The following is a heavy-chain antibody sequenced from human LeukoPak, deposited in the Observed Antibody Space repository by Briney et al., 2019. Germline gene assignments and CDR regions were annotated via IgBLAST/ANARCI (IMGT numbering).Heavy chain of an antibody. CDR3: AKSFGYSRSWFDS. V-gene: IGHV3-23*01. CDR1: GLTFSSYA. Sequence: GGSLRLSCPASGLTFSSYAMSWVRQAPGKGLQWVSGISGNGGGTYYADSVKGRFTISRDNSKNTLYLQMNSLRVGDTAVYYCAKSFGYSRSWFDSWGQGTLVTVSS. D-gene: IGHD6-13*01. J-gene: IGHJ5*02. CDR2: ISGNGGGT.